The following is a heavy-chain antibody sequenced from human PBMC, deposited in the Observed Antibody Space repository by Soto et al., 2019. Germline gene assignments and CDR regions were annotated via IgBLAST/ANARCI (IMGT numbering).Heavy chain of an antibody. Sequence: GGSLRLSCAASGFTFSSYGMHWVRQAPGKGLEWVAVISYDGSNKYYADSVKGRFTISRDSSKNTLYLQMNSLRAEDTAVYYCAKDGYSEGMDVWGQGTTVTVSS. J-gene: IGHJ6*02. V-gene: IGHV3-30*18. CDR1: GFTFSSYG. CDR3: AKDGYSEGMDV. CDR2: ISYDGSNK. D-gene: IGHD5-18*01.